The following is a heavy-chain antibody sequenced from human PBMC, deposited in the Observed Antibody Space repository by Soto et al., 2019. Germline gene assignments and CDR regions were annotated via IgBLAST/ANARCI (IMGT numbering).Heavy chain of an antibody. D-gene: IGHD6-19*01. Sequence: GGSLRLSCAASGFIFSSYAMTWVRQAPGKGLEWVSTISGSRGTTYYADSVKGRFTISRDNSKNTLYLQMNSLTAEDTAIYYCAKDAGMAVAGPSYFDSRGQGTLVTVSS. J-gene: IGHJ4*02. CDR2: ISGSRGTT. CDR1: GFIFSSYA. CDR3: AKDAGMAVAGPSYFDS. V-gene: IGHV3-23*01.